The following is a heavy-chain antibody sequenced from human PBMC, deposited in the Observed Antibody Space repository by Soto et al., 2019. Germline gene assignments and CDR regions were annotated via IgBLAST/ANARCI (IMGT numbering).Heavy chain of an antibody. CDR1: GYTFTSYD. D-gene: IGHD3-22*01. J-gene: IGHJ4*02. V-gene: IGHV1-69*13. Sequence: ASVKVSCKASGYTFTSYDINWVRQATGQGLEWMGGINPNSGTTNYAQKFQGRVTITADESTSTAYMELSSLRSEDTAVYYCARPGFRQDYYDSSGYYYVMVYWGQGTLVTVSS. CDR2: INPNSGTT. CDR3: ARPGFRQDYYDSSGYYYVMVY.